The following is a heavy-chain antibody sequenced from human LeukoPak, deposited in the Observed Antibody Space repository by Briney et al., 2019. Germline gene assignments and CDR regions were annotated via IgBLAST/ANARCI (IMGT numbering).Heavy chain of an antibody. D-gene: IGHD6-19*01. J-gene: IGHJ6*02. CDR1: GCSISSSSYY. CDR2: IYYSGST. V-gene: IGHV4-39*01. CDR3: ARRSIAVARNYYGMDV. Sequence: SETLSLTCTVSGCSISSSSYYWGWIRQPPGKGLEWIGSIYYSGSTYYNPSLKSRVTRSVDTSKNQFSLKLSSVTAADTAVYYCARRSIAVARNYYGMDVWGQGTTVTVSS.